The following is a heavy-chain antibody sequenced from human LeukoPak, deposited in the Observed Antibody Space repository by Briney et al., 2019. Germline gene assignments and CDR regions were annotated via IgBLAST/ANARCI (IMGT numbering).Heavy chain of an antibody. CDR1: GYTFTGYY. V-gene: IGHV1-2*02. D-gene: IGHD2-2*02. Sequence: GASVKVSCKASGYTFTGYYIHWVRQAPGQGLEWMGWINPNSGVTHYPQKFQGRVTMTRDTSIRTAYMEVSSLRSEDTAVYYCASSARYRPLDYWGQGTLVTVSS. CDR3: ASSARYRPLDY. J-gene: IGHJ4*02. CDR2: INPNSGVT.